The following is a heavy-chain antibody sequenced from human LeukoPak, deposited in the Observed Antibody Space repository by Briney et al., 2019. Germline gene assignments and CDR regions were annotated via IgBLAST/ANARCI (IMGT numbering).Heavy chain of an antibody. D-gene: IGHD6-13*01. Sequence: PSETLSLTCTVSGDSISNSGYYWDWIRQSPGKGLEWIGSINHSGTTYYEPSLKSRVTISVDASKNQFSLKLSSVTAADTTMYYCARKKLVARGYFDFWGREIPVTVSS. V-gene: IGHV4-39*01. CDR2: INHSGTT. CDR3: ARKKLVARGYFDF. CDR1: GDSISNSGYY. J-gene: IGHJ4*02.